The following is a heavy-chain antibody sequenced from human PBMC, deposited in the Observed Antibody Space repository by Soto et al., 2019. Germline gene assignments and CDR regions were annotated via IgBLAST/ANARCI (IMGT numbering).Heavy chain of an antibody. V-gene: IGHV4-31*03. D-gene: IGHD6-19*01. J-gene: IGHJ4*02. Sequence: PSETLSLTCTVSSGPITSVNSYWSWIRQFPGKGLEWIGYIYYSGSSYYNPSLKGRVTISEDTSKKQFSLKLNSVTAADTAVYYCARGSSGWSSIRLDDWGQGTLVTVSS. CDR1: SGPITSVNSY. CDR3: ARGSSGWSSIRLDD. CDR2: IYYSGSS.